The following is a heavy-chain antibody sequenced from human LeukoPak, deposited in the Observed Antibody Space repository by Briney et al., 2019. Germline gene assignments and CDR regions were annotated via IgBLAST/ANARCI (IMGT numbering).Heavy chain of an antibody. CDR3: ARDFEGGYEAFDY. J-gene: IGHJ4*02. Sequence: PGGSLRLSCAASGFTVSSNYMSWVRQAPGKGLEWVSYISSSSSYTNYADSVKGRFTISRDNAKNSLYLQMNSLRAEDTAVYYCARDFEGGYEAFDYWGQGTLVTVSS. CDR2: ISSSSSYT. CDR1: GFTVSSNY. V-gene: IGHV3-11*05. D-gene: IGHD5-12*01.